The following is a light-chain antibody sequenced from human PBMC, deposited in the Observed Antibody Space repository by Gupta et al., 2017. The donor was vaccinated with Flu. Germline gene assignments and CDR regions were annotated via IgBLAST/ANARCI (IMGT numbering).Light chain of an antibody. CDR1: QEIKNY. J-gene: IGKJ4*01. Sequence: TKYTYSLYASVGDRVTVTCQASQEIKNYLNWYQQKPGKAPKLLIYDASNLETGVPSRFSGSGSGTDFTFTISSLQPEDIATYYCQQYDNLPLTFGRGTKVEIK. CDR2: DAS. CDR3: QQYDNLPLT. V-gene: IGKV1-33*01.